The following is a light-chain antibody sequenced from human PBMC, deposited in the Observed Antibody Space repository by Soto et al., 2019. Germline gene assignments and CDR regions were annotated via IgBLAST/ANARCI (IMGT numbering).Light chain of an antibody. CDR2: GAS. J-gene: IGKJ2*03. Sequence: EIVLTQSPGTLSLSPGERATLSCRASQSVSSSYLAWYQQKPGQAPRLLIYGASSRATGIPDRFSGSGSGTDFTLTINRLEPEDFAVYYCQQFGSSPLGFGQWTKLEIK. CDR1: QSVSSSY. V-gene: IGKV3-20*01. CDR3: QQFGSSPLG.